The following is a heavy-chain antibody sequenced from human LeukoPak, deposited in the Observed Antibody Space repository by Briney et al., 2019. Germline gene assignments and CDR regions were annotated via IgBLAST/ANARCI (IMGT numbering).Heavy chain of an antibody. D-gene: IGHD2-8*02. CDR3: ARGVLVGATGHHFVY. J-gene: IGHJ4*02. V-gene: IGHV4-61*01. CDR2: VRSSGSA. Sequence: SETLSLTCTVSGASVSSDSYYWTWIRQPPGEGLEWIGYVRSSGSANYNPSLKSRVAMLVDTPKNQFTLKLNSVTAADTAVYYCARGVLVGATGHHFVYWGQGTRVTVSS. CDR1: GASVSSDSYY.